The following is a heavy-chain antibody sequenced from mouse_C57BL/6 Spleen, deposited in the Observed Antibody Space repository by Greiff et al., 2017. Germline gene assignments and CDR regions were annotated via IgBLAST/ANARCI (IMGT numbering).Heavy chain of an antibody. CDR1: GYAFSSYW. J-gene: IGHJ4*01. Sequence: VKLMESGAELVKPGASVKISCKASGYAFSSYWMNWVKQRPGKGLEWIGQIYPGDGGTNYNGKFKGKATLTADNSSSTAYMKLSSLTSEDAAVYFCAGGNVVRRMDYWGQGTAVTVSS. CDR2: IYPGDGGT. D-gene: IGHD1-1*02. V-gene: IGHV1-80*01. CDR3: AGGNVVRRMDY.